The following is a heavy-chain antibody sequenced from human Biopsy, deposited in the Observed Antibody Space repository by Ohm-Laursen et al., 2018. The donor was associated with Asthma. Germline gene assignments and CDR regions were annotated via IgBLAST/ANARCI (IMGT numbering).Heavy chain of an antibody. Sequence: SGKVSCKSLGGTFNTYAIGWVRQAPGQGLEWMGGINSVFGTTTYPQKFQDRVTITADDSTSTVYMELSSLRSEDTAVYYCARKAGSCISRTCYSLDFWGQGTLVTVSS. D-gene: IGHD2-2*01. V-gene: IGHV1-69*13. J-gene: IGHJ4*02. CDR1: GGTFNTYA. CDR2: INSVFGTT. CDR3: ARKAGSCISRTCYSLDF.